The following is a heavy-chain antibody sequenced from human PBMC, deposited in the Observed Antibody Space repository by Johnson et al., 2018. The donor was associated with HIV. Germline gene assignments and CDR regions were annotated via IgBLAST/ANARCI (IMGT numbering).Heavy chain of an antibody. CDR2: SSSSGSTI. CDR1: GFTFSDYY. D-gene: IGHD1-26*01. CDR3: ARDGWEQRGETVGDGFDI. Sequence: VQLVESGGGLVKPGGSLRLSCAASGFTFSDYYMSWIRQAPGKGLEWVSYSSSSGSTIYYADSVQGRFTISRDNAKNSLYLQMNSLRAEDTAVYYCARDGWEQRGETVGDGFDIWGQGTMVTVSS. V-gene: IGHV3-11*04. J-gene: IGHJ3*02.